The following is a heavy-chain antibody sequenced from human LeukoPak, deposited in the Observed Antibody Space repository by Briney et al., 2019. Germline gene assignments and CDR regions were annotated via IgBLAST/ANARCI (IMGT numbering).Heavy chain of an antibody. D-gene: IGHD2-15*01. Sequence: SGPTLVKPTQTLTLTCTFSGFSLSTSGVGVGWIRQPPGKALEWLALIYWDDDKRYSPSLKSRLTITKDTSKNQVVLTMTNMDPVDTATYYCASPHCSGGRCYFDYWGQGTLVTVSS. CDR2: IYWDDDK. J-gene: IGHJ4*02. CDR1: GFSLSTSGVG. V-gene: IGHV2-5*02. CDR3: ASPHCSGGRCYFDY.